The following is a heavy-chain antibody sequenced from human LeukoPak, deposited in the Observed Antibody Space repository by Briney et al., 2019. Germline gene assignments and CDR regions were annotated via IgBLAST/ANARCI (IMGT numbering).Heavy chain of an antibody. CDR2: ISGSGGST. D-gene: IGHD1-26*01. Sequence: GGSLRLSCVASGFTFSSYAMSWVRQAPGKGLEWVLTISGSGGSTYYADSVKGRFTISRDNSKNTLYLQMNSLRAEDTAVYYCAKGHSATYSTPFDYWGQGTLVTVSS. CDR1: GFTFSSYA. J-gene: IGHJ4*02. CDR3: AKGHSATYSTPFDY. V-gene: IGHV3-23*01.